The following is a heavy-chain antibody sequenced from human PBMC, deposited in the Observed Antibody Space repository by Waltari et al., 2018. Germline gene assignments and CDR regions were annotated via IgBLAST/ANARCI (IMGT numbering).Heavy chain of an antibody. CDR2: IYSDASGT. D-gene: IGHD3-10*01. V-gene: IGHV3-23*03. J-gene: IGHJ4*02. Sequence: EVHLLESGGGLVQPGGSLRLSCAASGFTFSDQAMSWVRQAPGKGLEWVSLIYSDASGTYYADSVKGRFTISRDNSKNTLYLRMNSLRAEDTAVYYCAEDRGFGEGFDYWGQGTLVTVSS. CDR3: AEDRGFGEGFDY. CDR1: GFTFSDQA.